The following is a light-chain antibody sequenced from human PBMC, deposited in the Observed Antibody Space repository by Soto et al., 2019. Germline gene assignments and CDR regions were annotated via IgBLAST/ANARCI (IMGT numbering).Light chain of an antibody. Sequence: QAVLTQPPSVSAAPGQKVSISCSGSSSNVGKNFVSWYQHVPGKAPKLLIYDNQKRPSGIPDRFSASKSGTLATLDITGLQTGDEADYYCGTWDSSLTIGVIFGGGTTLTVL. V-gene: IGLV1-51*01. CDR2: DNQ. CDR1: SSNVGKNF. CDR3: GTWDSSLTIGVI. J-gene: IGLJ2*01.